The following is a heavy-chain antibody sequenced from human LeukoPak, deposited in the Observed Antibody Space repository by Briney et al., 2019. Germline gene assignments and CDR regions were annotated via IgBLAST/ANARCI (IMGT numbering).Heavy chain of an antibody. CDR1: GGTFSSYA. CDR2: IIPIFGTA. Sequence: SVKVSCKASGGTFSSYAISWVRQAPGQGLEWMGGIIPIFGTANYAQKFQGRVTFTADKSTSTAYMELSSLRSEDTAVYYCARSVPTTVVTSRLDYWGQGTLVTVSS. V-gene: IGHV1-69*06. J-gene: IGHJ4*02. CDR3: ARSVPTTVVTSRLDY. D-gene: IGHD4-23*01.